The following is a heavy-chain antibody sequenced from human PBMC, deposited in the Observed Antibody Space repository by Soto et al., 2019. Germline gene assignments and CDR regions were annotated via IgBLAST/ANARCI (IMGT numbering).Heavy chain of an antibody. J-gene: IGHJ4*02. CDR3: XXXXXXXXXXXXPFPFDY. CDR2: IYYSGRT. Sequence: QVQLQESGPGLVKPSQTLSLTCTVSGGSISSGDYXWXXXXXPPGKGLXXXXYIYYSGRTYYNPSLKSRVTISXXTXXXXFXXXLXXXXXXXXXXXXXXXXXXXXXXXXXPFPFDYWGQGTLVTVSS. CDR1: GGSISSGDYX. V-gene: IGHV4-30-4*01.